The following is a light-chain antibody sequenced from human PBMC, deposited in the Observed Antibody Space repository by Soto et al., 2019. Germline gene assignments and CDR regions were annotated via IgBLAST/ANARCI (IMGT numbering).Light chain of an antibody. Sequence: IVLTQSPGTLSLSPWERATLSCRASQSVSNNYLAWYQQKPGQAPRLLIYDASTRATGIPPRFSASGSGTDFTLTINRVEPEDFAVYFCQQYAGSPRTFGQGTKVDIK. CDR1: QSVSNNY. J-gene: IGKJ1*01. CDR2: DAS. V-gene: IGKV3-20*01. CDR3: QQYAGSPRT.